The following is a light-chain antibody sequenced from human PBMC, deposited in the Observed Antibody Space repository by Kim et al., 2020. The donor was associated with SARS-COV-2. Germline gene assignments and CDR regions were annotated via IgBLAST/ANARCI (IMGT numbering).Light chain of an antibody. CDR2: GKN. Sequence: ALGQTVRITCQGDSLRSYYATWYQQKPGQAPLLVIYGKNNRPSGIPDRFSGSSSGSTASLTITGAQAEDEADYYCNSRDNSDNHVLFGGGTKLTVL. J-gene: IGLJ2*01. CDR3: NSRDNSDNHVL. CDR1: SLRSYY. V-gene: IGLV3-19*01.